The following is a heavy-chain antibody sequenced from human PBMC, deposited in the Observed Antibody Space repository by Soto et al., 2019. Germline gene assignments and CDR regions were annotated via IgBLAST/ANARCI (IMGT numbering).Heavy chain of an antibody. Sequence: VESLKISSKGSGYSFAGYWITWVRQKPGKGLEWMGRIDPSDSQTYYSPSFRGHVTISVTKSITTVFLQWSSLRASDTAMYYCARQIYDSDTGPNFQYYFDSWGQGTPVTVSS. V-gene: IGHV5-10-1*01. J-gene: IGHJ4*02. CDR1: GYSFAGYW. D-gene: IGHD3-22*01. CDR3: ARQIYDSDTGPNFQYYFDS. CDR2: IDPSDSQT.